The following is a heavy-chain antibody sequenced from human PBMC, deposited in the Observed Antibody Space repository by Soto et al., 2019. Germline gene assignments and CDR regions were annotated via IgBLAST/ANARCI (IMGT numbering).Heavy chain of an antibody. Sequence: EVQLLESGGGLVQPGGSLRLSCAASGFTFSSYAMSWVRQAPGKGLEWVSAISGSGGSTYYADSVKGRFTISRDNSKNTLYLQMNSLRAEDTAVYYCANADLGELAVAGVEFDYWGQGTLVTVSS. D-gene: IGHD6-19*01. CDR3: ANADLGELAVAGVEFDY. V-gene: IGHV3-23*01. CDR2: ISGSGGST. CDR1: GFTFSSYA. J-gene: IGHJ4*02.